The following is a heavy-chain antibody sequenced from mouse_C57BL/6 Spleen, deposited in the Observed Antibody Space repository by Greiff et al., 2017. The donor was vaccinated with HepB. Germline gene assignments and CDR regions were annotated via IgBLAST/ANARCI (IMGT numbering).Heavy chain of an antibody. CDR1: GYTFTDHT. V-gene: IGHV1-78*01. CDR2: IYPRDGST. Sequence: VQLQQSDAELVKPGASVKISCKVSGYTFTDHTIHWMKQRPEQGLEWIGYIYPRDGSTKYNEKFKGKATLTADKSSSTAYMQLNSLTSEDSAVYFCATITTVVKPGFYYFDYWGQGTTLTVSS. J-gene: IGHJ2*01. D-gene: IGHD1-1*01. CDR3: ATITTVVKPGFYYFDY.